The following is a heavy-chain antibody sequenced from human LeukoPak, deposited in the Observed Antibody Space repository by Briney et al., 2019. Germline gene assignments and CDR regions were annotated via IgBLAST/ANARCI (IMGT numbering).Heavy chain of an antibody. J-gene: IGHJ4*02. Sequence: GGSLRLSCAASGFTFSSYSMNWVRQAPGKGLEWVSSISSSSSYIYYADSVKGRFTISRDNAKNSLYLQMNSLRAEDTAVYYCARDGATYYYDSRRLDYWGQGTLVTVSS. CDR2: ISSSSSYI. V-gene: IGHV3-21*01. D-gene: IGHD3-22*01. CDR1: GFTFSSYS. CDR3: ARDGATYYYDSRRLDY.